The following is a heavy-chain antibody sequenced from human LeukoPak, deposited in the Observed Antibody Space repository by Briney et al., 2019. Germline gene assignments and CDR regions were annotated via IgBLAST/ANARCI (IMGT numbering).Heavy chain of an antibody. CDR2: IKSKIDGGTI. D-gene: IGHD6-25*01. J-gene: IGHJ4*02. CDR3: TTRRQDGC. V-gene: IGHV3-15*01. Sequence: GGSLRLSCVASGFTFSDAWMSWVRQAPGKGLEWVGRIKSKIDGGTIDYGAPVRGRFTISRDDSRNTLYLQMNSLKTEDTAVYYCTTRRQDGCWGQGTLVTVS. CDR1: GFTFSDAW.